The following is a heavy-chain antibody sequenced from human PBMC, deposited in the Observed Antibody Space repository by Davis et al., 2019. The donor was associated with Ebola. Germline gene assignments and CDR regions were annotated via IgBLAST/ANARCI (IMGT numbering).Heavy chain of an antibody. V-gene: IGHV3-21*01. D-gene: IGHD3-22*01. CDR2: ISSSSSYI. Sequence: GESLKISCAASEFTFSSYSINWVRQAPGKGLEWVSSISSSSSYIYYADSVKGRFTISRDNAKNSLYLQMNSLRAEDTAIYYCARDIKRHDSSGAGGYWGQGTLVTVSS. CDR3: ARDIKRHDSSGAGGY. J-gene: IGHJ4*02. CDR1: EFTFSSYS.